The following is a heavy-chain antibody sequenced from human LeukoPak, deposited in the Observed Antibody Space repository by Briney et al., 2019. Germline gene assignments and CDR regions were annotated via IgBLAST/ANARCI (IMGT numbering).Heavy chain of an antibody. CDR1: GFTFSRYA. J-gene: IGHJ4*02. V-gene: IGHV3-23*01. CDR2: ISDTGGNT. Sequence: GRSLRLSCAASGFTFSRYAMSWVRQAPGKGLEWLSAISDTGGNTYYTDSVKGLFTISRDNSRNTLYLQMNSLRVEDTAFYYCATVGFDSSGYSYFDYWGQGTLVTVSS. D-gene: IGHD3-22*01. CDR3: ATVGFDSSGYSYFDY.